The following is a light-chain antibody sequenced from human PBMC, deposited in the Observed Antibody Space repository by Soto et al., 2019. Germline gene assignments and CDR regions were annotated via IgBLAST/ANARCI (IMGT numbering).Light chain of an antibody. CDR2: DVS. CDR1: QSVSNS. J-gene: IGKJ1*01. CDR3: HQRYNWPRVT. Sequence: EIVLTQSPATLCLSPGERVNLSCSASQSVSNSLAWYQQKPGQPPRLLIYDVSNRATGIPARFSGSGSGTDFTLTITSLEPEDFAVYLCHQRYNWPRVTFGQGTKVEIK. V-gene: IGKV3-11*01.